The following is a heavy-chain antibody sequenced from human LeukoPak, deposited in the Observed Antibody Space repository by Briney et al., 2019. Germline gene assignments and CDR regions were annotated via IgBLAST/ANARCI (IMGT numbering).Heavy chain of an antibody. V-gene: IGHV4-39*07. CDR1: GGSISSSSYY. CDR3: ARGRDCSSTSCYIYYCYYMDV. D-gene: IGHD2-2*02. Sequence: PSETLSLTCTVSGGSISSSSYYWGWIRQPPGKGLEWIGSIYYSGSTNYNPSLKSRVTISVDTSKNQFSLKLSSVTAADTAVYYCARGRDCSSTSCYIYYCYYMDVWGKGTTVTVSS. CDR2: IYYSGST. J-gene: IGHJ6*03.